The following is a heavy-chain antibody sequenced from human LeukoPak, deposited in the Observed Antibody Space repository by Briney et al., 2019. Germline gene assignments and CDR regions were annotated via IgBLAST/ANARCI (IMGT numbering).Heavy chain of an antibody. Sequence: GRSLRLSCAASGFTFSSYGMHWVRQAPGKGLEWVAVIWYGGSNKYYADSVKGRFTISRDNSKNTLYLQMNSLRAEDTAVYYCAKGASSKDAFDIWGQGTMVTVSS. CDR3: AKGASSKDAFDI. V-gene: IGHV3-33*08. CDR1: GFTFSSYG. CDR2: IWYGGSNK. J-gene: IGHJ3*02. D-gene: IGHD2-15*01.